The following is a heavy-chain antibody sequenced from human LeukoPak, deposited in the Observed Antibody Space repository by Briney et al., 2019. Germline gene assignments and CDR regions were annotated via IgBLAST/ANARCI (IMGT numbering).Heavy chain of an antibody. V-gene: IGHV1-18*01. D-gene: IGHD6-19*01. CDR3: ASGLDTGYYYGMDV. Sequence: ASAKVSCKASGYTFTSYGISWVRQAPGQGLEWMGWISAYNGNTNYAQKLQGRVTMTTDTSTSTAYMELRSLRSDDTAVYYCASGLDTGYYYGMDVWGQGTLVTVSS. J-gene: IGHJ6*02. CDR1: GYTFTSYG. CDR2: ISAYNGNT.